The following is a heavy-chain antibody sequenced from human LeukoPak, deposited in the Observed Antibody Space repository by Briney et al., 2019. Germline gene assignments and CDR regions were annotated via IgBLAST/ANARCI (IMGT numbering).Heavy chain of an antibody. CDR2: IDVAGDT. CDR1: GFTLSNYD. D-gene: IGHD4-17*01. CDR3: ARTTVTSGPYWYFDL. J-gene: IGHJ2*01. V-gene: IGHV3-13*01. Sequence: GGSLRLSCAASGFTLSNYDMHWVRQATGEGLEWVSGIDVAGDTYYPGSVRGRFTISRENAENSLYLQMNSLRAGDTGVYYCARTTVTSGPYWYFDLWGRGTLVTVS.